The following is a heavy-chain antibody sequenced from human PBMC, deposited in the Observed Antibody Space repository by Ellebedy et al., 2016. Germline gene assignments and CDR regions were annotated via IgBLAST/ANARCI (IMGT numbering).Heavy chain of an antibody. V-gene: IGHV3-23*01. CDR3: YYGHYSGS. CDR1: GFILNTYF. CDR2: ISGDGDTT. Sequence: GESLKISXTASGFILNTYFMSWVRQAPGGGLEWFSTISGDGDTTFSADSVKGRFTISRDNFRNTLYLQMNSLRAEDTAVYYCYYGHYSGSWGQGTLVTVSS. J-gene: IGHJ4*02. D-gene: IGHD4-17*01.